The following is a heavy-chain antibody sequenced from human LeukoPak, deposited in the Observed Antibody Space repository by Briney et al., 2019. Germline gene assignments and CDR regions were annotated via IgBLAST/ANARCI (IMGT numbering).Heavy chain of an antibody. D-gene: IGHD6-19*01. CDR1: GYIFTRYA. J-gene: IGHJ4*02. Sequence: ASVKVSCKASGYIFTRYAISWVRQAPGQGLEWMGWISTYNGDTNYAQKFQGRVTMTTDTSTTTAYMELRGLRSDDTAVYYCARDPSNSSGRRPYFDYWGQGTLVTVSS. V-gene: IGHV1-18*04. CDR3: ARDPSNSSGRRPYFDY. CDR2: ISTYNGDT.